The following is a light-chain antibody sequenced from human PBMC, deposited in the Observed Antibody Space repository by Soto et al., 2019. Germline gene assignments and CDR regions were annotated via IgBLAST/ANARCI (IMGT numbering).Light chain of an antibody. CDR3: QQTYTTPWT. Sequence: DIQMTQSPSFLSASLGDRVTIACRASRSVSNYLNWYQQTPGKAPNLLIHSASSLQSGVPSRFSGSGSGTDFTLTIDSLQPEDLGIYFCQQTYTTPWTFGQGTKVEIK. J-gene: IGKJ1*01. CDR2: SAS. CDR1: RSVSNY. V-gene: IGKV1-39*01.